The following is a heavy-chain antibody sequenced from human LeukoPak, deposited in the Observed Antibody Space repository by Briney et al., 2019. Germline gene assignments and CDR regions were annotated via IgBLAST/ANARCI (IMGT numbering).Heavy chain of an antibody. J-gene: IGHJ4*02. D-gene: IGHD3-3*01. Sequence: SETLSLTCTVSGGSTSNYFCTWLRQSAGKGLEWIGRIHTSGSTSYNPSLKSRVSMSVDTSKNQFSLKLSSVAAADTAVYYCARDPEGHGYYFDYWGQGALVTVSS. CDR3: ARDPEGHGYYFDY. V-gene: IGHV4-4*07. CDR2: IHTSGST. CDR1: GGSTSNYF.